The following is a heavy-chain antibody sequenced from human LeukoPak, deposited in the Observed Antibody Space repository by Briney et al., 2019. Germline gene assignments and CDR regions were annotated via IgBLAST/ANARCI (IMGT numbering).Heavy chain of an antibody. CDR2: ISGSGGST. CDR3: AKDQAYYYDSSGYRIDY. Sequence: GGSLRLSCRASGFIFVNYAMSWVRQAPGRGLEWVSAISGSGGSTYYADSVKGRFTISRDNSKNTLYLQMNSLRAEDTAVYYCAKDQAYYYDSSGYRIDYWGQGTLVTVSS. V-gene: IGHV3-23*01. J-gene: IGHJ4*02. D-gene: IGHD3-22*01. CDR1: GFIFVNYA.